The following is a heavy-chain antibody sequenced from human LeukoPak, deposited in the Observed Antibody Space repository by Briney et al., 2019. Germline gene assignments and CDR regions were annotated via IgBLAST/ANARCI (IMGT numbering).Heavy chain of an antibody. V-gene: IGHV3-30*18. CDR3: AKDSNRYFDY. CDR2: ISYDGSNK. CDR1: GFTFSSYG. D-gene: IGHD2/OR15-2a*01. Sequence: GGSLRLSCAASGFTFSSYGMHWVRQAPGKGLEWVAVISYDGSNKYYADSVKGRFTISRDNSKSTLYLQMNSLRAEDTAVYYCAKDSNRYFDYWGQGTLVTVSS. J-gene: IGHJ4*02.